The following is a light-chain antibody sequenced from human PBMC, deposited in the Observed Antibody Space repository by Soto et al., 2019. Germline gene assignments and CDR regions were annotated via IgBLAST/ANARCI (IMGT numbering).Light chain of an antibody. CDR1: QGISNY. Sequence: DIQMTQSPSSLSTSVGDRVTITCRASQGISNYLAWYQQKPGKVPKLLIYAASTLQSGVPSRFSGSGSGTDFTLTISRLQPEDVATYYCQKYNSAPWTFGPGTKVEIK. CDR3: QKYNSAPWT. CDR2: AAS. V-gene: IGKV1-27*01. J-gene: IGKJ1*01.